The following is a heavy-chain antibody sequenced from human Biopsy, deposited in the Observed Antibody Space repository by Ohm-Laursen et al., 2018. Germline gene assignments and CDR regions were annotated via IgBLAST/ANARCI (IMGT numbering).Heavy chain of an antibody. CDR1: GGSISSYY. Sequence: GTLSLTCTVSGGSISSYYWNWIRQPPGKGLEWIGYIYYSGSTNYNPSLKSRVTISVDTSRNQFSLRLNSVTAEDTAVYYCARDDAVTVIRGLYYWGQGALVTVSS. CDR3: ARDDAVTVIRGLYY. J-gene: IGHJ4*02. CDR2: IYYSGST. V-gene: IGHV4-59*01. D-gene: IGHD2-21*02.